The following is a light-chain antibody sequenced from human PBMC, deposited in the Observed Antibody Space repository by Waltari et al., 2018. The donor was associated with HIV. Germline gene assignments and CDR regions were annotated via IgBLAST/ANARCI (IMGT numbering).Light chain of an antibody. V-gene: IGLV2-23*02. CDR1: SSDVGSYNL. Sequence: QSALTQPASVSGSPGQSLTISCTGTSSDVGSYNLVSWYQQHPGKAPKLMIYEVSKRPSGDPNRFSRSKSGYTASLTISGLQAEDEADYYCCSYSGSSTLVFGGGTKLTVL. CDR3: CSYSGSSTLV. CDR2: EVS. J-gene: IGLJ3*02.